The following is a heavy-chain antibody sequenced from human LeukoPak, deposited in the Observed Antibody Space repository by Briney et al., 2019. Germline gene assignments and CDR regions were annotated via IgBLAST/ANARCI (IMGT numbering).Heavy chain of an antibody. CDR1: GYTFTSYG. CDR3: ARALIGRDAFDI. Sequence: GASVKVSCKASGYTFTSYGINWVRQATGQGLEWMGWMNPNSGNTGYAQKFQGRVTITRNTSISTAYMELSSLRSEDTAGYYCARALIGRDAFDIWGQGTMVTVSS. V-gene: IGHV1-8*03. J-gene: IGHJ3*02. CDR2: MNPNSGNT. D-gene: IGHD2-21*01.